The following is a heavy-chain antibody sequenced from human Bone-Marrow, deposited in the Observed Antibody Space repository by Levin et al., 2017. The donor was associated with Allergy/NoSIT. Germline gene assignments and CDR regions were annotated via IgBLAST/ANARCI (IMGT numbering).Heavy chain of an antibody. D-gene: IGHD2/OR15-2a*01. J-gene: IGHJ6*02. CDR3: AKGTTVYFYYNGMDA. CDR2: ISWNSGTI. Sequence: GGSLRLSCAASGFTFDDYAMHWVRQGPGKGLEWVSGISWNSGTIGYADSVKGRFTISRDSSKNTLFLQMDSLRVEDTATYYCAKGTTVYFYYNGMDAWGQGTTVTVFS. V-gene: IGHV3-9*01. CDR1: GFTFDDYA.